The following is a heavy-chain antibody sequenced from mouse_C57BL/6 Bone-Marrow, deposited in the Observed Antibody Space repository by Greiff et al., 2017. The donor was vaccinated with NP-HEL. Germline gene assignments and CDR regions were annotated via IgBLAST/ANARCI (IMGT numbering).Heavy chain of an antibody. CDR3: ATYDSSPPFYAMDY. Sequence: QVQVQQSGAELVKPGASVKMSCKASGYTFTTYPIEWMKQNHGKSLEWIGNFHPYNDDTKYNEKFKGKATLTVEKSSSTVYLELSRLTSDDSAVYYCATYDSSPPFYAMDYWCQGTSVTVSS. CDR2: FHPYNDDT. D-gene: IGHD1-1*01. CDR1: GYTFTTYP. J-gene: IGHJ4*01. V-gene: IGHV1-47*01.